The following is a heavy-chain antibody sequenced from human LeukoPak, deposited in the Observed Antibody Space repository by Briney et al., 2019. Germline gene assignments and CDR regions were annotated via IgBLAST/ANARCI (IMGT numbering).Heavy chain of an antibody. V-gene: IGHV4-61*01. J-gene: IGHJ4*02. Sequence: SETLSLTCSVSGGSVSSGSYYWSWIRQPPGKGLEWIGYIYYSESTNYNPSLKSRVTISVDTSKNQFSLKLSSVTAADTAVYYCARALVTAILYEDWGQGTLVTVSS. CDR1: GGSVSSGSYY. CDR3: ARALVTAILYED. CDR2: IYYSEST. D-gene: IGHD2-21*02.